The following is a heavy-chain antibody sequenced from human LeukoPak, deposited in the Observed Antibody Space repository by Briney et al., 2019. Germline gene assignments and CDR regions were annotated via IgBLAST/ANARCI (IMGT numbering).Heavy chain of an antibody. CDR2: INQDGSEK. J-gene: IGHJ3*02. Sequence: PGGSLRLSCAASGFTFSSYWMSWVRQAPGKGLEWVAYINQDGSEKNYADSVKGRFTVSRDNAKNSLYLQMNSLRAEDTAVYYCARALDYVWGSYRYVEAFDIWGRGTMVTVSS. D-gene: IGHD3-16*02. V-gene: IGHV3-7*01. CDR3: ARALDYVWGSYRYVEAFDI. CDR1: GFTFSSYW.